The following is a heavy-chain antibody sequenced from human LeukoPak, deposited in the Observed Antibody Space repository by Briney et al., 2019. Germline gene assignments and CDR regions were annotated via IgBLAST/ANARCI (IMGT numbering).Heavy chain of an antibody. CDR3: ARGGRYSSSSPVDY. Sequence: KASETLSLTCAVYGGSFSDYYWSWIRQPPGKGLEWIGEINHRRRTNYNPSLKSRVTISLDMSKNQFSLKLSSVTAADTAVYYCARGGRYSSSSPVDYWGQGALVTVSS. J-gene: IGHJ4*02. CDR2: INHRRRT. V-gene: IGHV4-34*01. CDR1: GGSFSDYY. D-gene: IGHD6-6*01.